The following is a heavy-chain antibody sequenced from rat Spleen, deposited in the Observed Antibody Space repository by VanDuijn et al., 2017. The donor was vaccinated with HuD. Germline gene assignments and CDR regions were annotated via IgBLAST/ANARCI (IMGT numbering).Heavy chain of an antibody. V-gene: IGHV3-3*01. CDR2: LDSAGSA. Sequence: VQLKESGPGLVQPSQTLSLTCTVSGFSLTSYNVHWVRQPPGNKLEWMGYLDSAGSAEYNPSLKSRISITRDTSKNQLFLQINPVTTEDTATYYCARSGYNSARGWFAYWGQGTLVTVSS. D-gene: IGHD1-4*01. CDR3: ARSGYNSARGWFAY. J-gene: IGHJ3*01. CDR1: GFSLTSYNV.